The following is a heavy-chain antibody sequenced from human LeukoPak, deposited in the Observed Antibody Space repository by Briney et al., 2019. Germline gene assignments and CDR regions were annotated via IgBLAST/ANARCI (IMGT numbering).Heavy chain of an antibody. J-gene: IGHJ6*02. D-gene: IGHD3-16*01. V-gene: IGHV3-74*01. Sequence: TGGSLRLSCVASGFTFSDYWIHWVRQAPGKGLVWVSRISSDGDTTNYADSVKGRFTISRDNAKNTLYLQMSNLRAEDTAVYFCARGGGLDVWGQGATVTVSS. CDR2: ISSDGDTT. CDR3: ARGGGLDV. CDR1: GFTFSDYW.